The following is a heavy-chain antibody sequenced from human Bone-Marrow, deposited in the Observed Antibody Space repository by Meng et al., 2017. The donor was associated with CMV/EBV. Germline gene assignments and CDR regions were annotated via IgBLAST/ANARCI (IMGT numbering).Heavy chain of an antibody. CDR1: GFTFSSYD. CDR2: IGTAGDT. Sequence: GESLKISCAASGFTFSSYDMHWVRQATGKVLEWVSAIGTAGDTYYPGSVKGRFTITRDNAKNSLYLQMNSLRAEDTAVYYCARDGTRKFVDTAMVWGNNWFDPWGQGTLVTVSS. V-gene: IGHV3-13*01. J-gene: IGHJ5*02. CDR3: ARDGTRKFVDTAMVWGNNWFDP. D-gene: IGHD5-18*01.